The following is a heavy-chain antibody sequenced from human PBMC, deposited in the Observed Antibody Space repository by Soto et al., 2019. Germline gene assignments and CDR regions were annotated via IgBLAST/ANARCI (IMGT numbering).Heavy chain of an antibody. J-gene: IGHJ3*02. D-gene: IGHD5-12*01. CDR3: AHSSGYVRTFDI. Sequence: QITLKESGPTLVKPTQTLTLTCTISGFTLSRSGVGVGWIRHPPGKAPEWLALIYWDDDKHYSPSLNRRLTNTKCDGKDQVVLTMTHVDAVYTDTYYCAHSSGYVRTFDIWGQGTMVTVSS. V-gene: IGHV2-5*02. CDR1: GFTLSRSGVG. CDR2: IYWDDDK.